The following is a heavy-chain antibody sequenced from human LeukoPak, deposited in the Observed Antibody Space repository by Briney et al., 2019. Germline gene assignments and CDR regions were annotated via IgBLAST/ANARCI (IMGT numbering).Heavy chain of an antibody. CDR2: IIPIFGTA. CDR3: ARGPPNWGYDY. J-gene: IGHJ4*02. CDR1: GGTFSSYA. V-gene: IGHV1-69*05. Sequence: GASVKVSCKASGGTFSSYAISWVRQAPGQGLEWMGGIIPIFGTANYAQKFQDRVTMTRNTSISTAYTELSSLRSDDTAVYYCARGPPNWGYDYWGPGTLVTVSS. D-gene: IGHD7-27*01.